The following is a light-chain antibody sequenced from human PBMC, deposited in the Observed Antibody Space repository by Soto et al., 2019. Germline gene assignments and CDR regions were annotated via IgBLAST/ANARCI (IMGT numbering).Light chain of an antibody. V-gene: IGKV3-11*01. CDR3: QQRHMWPIT. J-gene: IGKJ5*01. CDR2: DAY. CDR1: QSFRGL. Sequence: EVVLTQSPVTLSLSPGERATLSCRASQSFRGLLAWYQQKPGQAPRLLIYDAYNKATGIPPRFSGSGSGTDFTLTISRLEPEDSAVYYCQQRHMWPITFYQGTRLEIK.